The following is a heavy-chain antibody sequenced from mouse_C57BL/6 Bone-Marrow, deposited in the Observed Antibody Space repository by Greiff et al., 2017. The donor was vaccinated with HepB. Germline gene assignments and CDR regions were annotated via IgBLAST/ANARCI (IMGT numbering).Heavy chain of an antibody. CDR2: IYPGSGST. V-gene: IGHV1-55*01. J-gene: IGHJ2*01. D-gene: IGHD2-4*01. Sequence: VKLVESGAELVKPGDSVKMSCKASGYTFTSYWITWVKQRPGQGLEWIGDIYPGSGSTNYNEKFKSKATLTVDTSSSTAYMQLSSLTSEDSAVYYCAYDYDVPYYFDYWGQGTTLTVSS. CDR3: AYDYDVPYYFDY. CDR1: GYTFTSYW.